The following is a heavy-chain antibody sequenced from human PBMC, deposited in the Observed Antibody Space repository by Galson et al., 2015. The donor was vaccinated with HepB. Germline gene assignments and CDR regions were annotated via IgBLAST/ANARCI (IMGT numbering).Heavy chain of an antibody. D-gene: IGHD3-22*01. J-gene: IGHJ4*02. CDR3: VKDWDDSSGYYQFYFDY. V-gene: IGHV3-64D*06. CDR1: GSTFSSFA. CDR2: ISSNGGST. Sequence: SLRLSCAASGSTFSSFAMHWVRQAPGKGLEYVSAISSNGGSTYYADSVKGRFTISRDNSKNTLYLQMSSLRAEDTAVYYCVKDWDDSSGYYQFYFDYWGQGTLVTVSS.